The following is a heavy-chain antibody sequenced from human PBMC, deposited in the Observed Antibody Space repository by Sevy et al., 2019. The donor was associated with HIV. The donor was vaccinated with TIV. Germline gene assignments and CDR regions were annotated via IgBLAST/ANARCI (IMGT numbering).Heavy chain of an antibody. CDR2: IIGSGTRT. D-gene: IGHD3-22*01. CDR3: AKGGGGHYDPDEIGYYFYYYNMDV. CDR1: GFSFDSYG. V-gene: IGHV3-23*01. J-gene: IGHJ6*03. Sequence: GGSLRLSCAVSGFSFDSYGMTWVRQAPGKGLEWVSGIIGSGTRTYYADSVKGRFIISRDNSKNTLYLQMKRLRSEDTAIYYCAKGGGGHYDPDEIGYYFYYYNMDVWGKGTTVTVSS.